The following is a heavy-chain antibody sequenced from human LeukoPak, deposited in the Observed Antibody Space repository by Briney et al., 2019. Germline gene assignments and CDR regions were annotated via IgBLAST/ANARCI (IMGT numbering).Heavy chain of an antibody. D-gene: IGHD4-17*01. CDR1: GFTFSSYF. Sequence: SGGSLRLSCVASGFTFSSYFMSWVRQAPGKGLEWVANIREDGSEEFYVDSVKGRFTISRDNAKNKLYLQMNSLRAEDTAVYYCARGHTAVTRHFDFWGQGTLVTVSS. J-gene: IGHJ4*02. CDR2: IREDGSEE. V-gene: IGHV3-7*01. CDR3: ARGHTAVTRHFDF.